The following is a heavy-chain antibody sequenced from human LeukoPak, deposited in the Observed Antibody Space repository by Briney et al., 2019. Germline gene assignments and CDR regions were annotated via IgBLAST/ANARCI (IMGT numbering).Heavy chain of an antibody. CDR2: IIPILGIA. CDR3: ARGLTVLRFLEWLLYLDY. Sequence: SVKVSCKASGGTFSSYAISWVRQAPGQGLEWMGRIIPILGIANYAQKFQGRVTITADKSTSSAYMELSSLRSEDTAVYYCARGLTVLRFLEWLLYLDYWGQGTLVTVSS. V-gene: IGHV1-69*04. D-gene: IGHD3-3*01. J-gene: IGHJ4*02. CDR1: GGTFSSYA.